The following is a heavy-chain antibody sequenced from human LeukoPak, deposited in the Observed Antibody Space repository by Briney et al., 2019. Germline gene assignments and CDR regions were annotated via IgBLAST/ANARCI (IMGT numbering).Heavy chain of an antibody. D-gene: IGHD3-3*01. CDR3: TRGASSGN. J-gene: IGHJ4*02. CDR1: GGAISGYY. V-gene: IGHV4-59*01. Sequence: PSETLSLTCIVSGGAISGYYCSWIRQPPGKGLEWIGYIDGSGSTKYNPSLKSRVTISVDTSKNQLSLKLTSVTAADTAVYYCTRGASSGNWGQGTLVTVSS. CDR2: IDGSGST.